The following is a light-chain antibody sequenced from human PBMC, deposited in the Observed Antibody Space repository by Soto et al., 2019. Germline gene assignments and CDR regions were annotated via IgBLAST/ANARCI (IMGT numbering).Light chain of an antibody. Sequence: EIVLTQSPATLSLSPGQRATLSCRASQSIRSYLAWYQQKPGQAPRLLIYDASNRATGIPARFSGSGSGTDFTLTISSLEPEDFAVYYCQQSSNWPLTLGGGTKVDIK. CDR2: DAS. V-gene: IGKV3-11*01. CDR3: QQSSNWPLT. CDR1: QSIRSY. J-gene: IGKJ4*01.